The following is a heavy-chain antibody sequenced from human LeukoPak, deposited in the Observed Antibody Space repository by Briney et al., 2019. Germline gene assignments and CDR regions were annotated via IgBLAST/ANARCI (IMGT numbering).Heavy chain of an antibody. D-gene: IGHD2-2*01. V-gene: IGHV3-64*01. Sequence: GGSLRLSCAASGFTFSSYAMHWVRQAPGKGLEYVSAISSNGGSTYYANSVKGRFTISRDNSKNTLYLQMGSLRAEDMAVYYCARGGGGRGCSSTSCYPAPFDYWGQGTLVTVSS. CDR1: GFTFSSYA. CDR3: ARGGGGRGCSSTSCYPAPFDY. CDR2: ISSNGGST. J-gene: IGHJ4*02.